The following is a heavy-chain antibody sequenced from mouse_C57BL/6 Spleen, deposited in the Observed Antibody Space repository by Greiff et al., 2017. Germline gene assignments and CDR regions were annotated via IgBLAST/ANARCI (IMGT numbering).Heavy chain of an antibody. D-gene: IGHD2-2*01. CDR1: GYSITSGYY. Sequence: ESGPGLVKPSQSLSLTCSVTGYSITSGYYWNWIRQSPGNKLEWMGYISYDGSNNYNPSLKNRISITRDTSKNQFFLKLNSVTTEDTATYYCAVMVTTVDYWGQGTTLTVSS. CDR2: ISYDGSN. J-gene: IGHJ2*01. CDR3: AVMVTTVDY. V-gene: IGHV3-6*01.